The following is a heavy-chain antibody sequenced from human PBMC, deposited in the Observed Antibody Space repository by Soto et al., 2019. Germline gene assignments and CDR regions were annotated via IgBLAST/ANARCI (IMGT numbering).Heavy chain of an antibody. V-gene: IGHV4-59*01. CDR2: IYYSGST. Sequence: SETLSLTCTVSGGSISSYYWSWIRQPPGKGLEWIGYIYYSGSTNYNPSLKSRVTISVDTSKNQFSLKLSSVTAADTAVYYCARSGIRDSSSYYWGQGTLVTVSS. CDR3: ARSGIRDSSSYY. CDR1: GGSISSYY. J-gene: IGHJ4*02. D-gene: IGHD6-6*01.